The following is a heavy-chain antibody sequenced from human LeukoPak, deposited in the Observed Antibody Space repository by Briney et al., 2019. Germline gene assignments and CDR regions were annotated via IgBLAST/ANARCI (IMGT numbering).Heavy chain of an antibody. CDR2: INWNGGST. CDR1: GFTFDDYG. Sequence: PGGSLRLSCAASGFTFDDYGMSRVRQAPGKGLEWVSGINWNGGSTVYADSVKGRFTISRDNAKNSLYLQMNSLRAEDTALYYCARDYGIVVVPAAILGWFDPWGQGTLVTVSS. V-gene: IGHV3-20*04. D-gene: IGHD2-2*01. J-gene: IGHJ5*02. CDR3: ARDYGIVVVPAAILGWFDP.